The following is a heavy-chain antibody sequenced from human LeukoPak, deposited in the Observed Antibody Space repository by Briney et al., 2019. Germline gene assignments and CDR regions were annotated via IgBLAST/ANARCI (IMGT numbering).Heavy chain of an antibody. V-gene: IGHV3-7*01. CDR3: ARHNLGYYYYGMDV. Sequence: GGSLRLSCAASGFAFSDFWMSWVRQAPGKGLEWVANIKQDGSEKYYVDSVKGRFTISRDNAKNSLYLQMNSLRAEDTAVYYCARHNLGYYYYGMDVWGQGTTVTVSS. CDR1: GFAFSDFW. J-gene: IGHJ6*02. CDR2: IKQDGSEK. D-gene: IGHD3-16*01.